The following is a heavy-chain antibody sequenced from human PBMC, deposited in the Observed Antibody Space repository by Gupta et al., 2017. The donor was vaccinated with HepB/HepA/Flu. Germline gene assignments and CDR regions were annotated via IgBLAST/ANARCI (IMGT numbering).Heavy chain of an antibody. CDR1: GLRLDQYA. CDR3: TKDIKPGGADV. V-gene: IGHV3-9*01. J-gene: IGHJ6*02. Sequence: ELQLVESGGNLVQPGRSLRLSCAVSGLRLDQYAMHWFRQVPGKGLEWVSGFSLDSDRIDYADSVKGRFTISRDNAKNSLYLQMNSLRAEDTALYYCTKDIKPGGADVWGRGTTVTVSS. CDR2: FSLDSDRI. D-gene: IGHD3-10*01.